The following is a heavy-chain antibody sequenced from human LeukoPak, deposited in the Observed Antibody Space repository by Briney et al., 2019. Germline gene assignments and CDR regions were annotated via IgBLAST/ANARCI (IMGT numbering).Heavy chain of an antibody. CDR2: IYYSGST. J-gene: IGHJ4*02. Sequence: SETLSLTCTVSGGFISSSSYYWGWIRQPPGKGLEWIGSIYYSGSTYYNPSLKSRVTISVDTSESQFSLKLSSVTAADTAVYYCARQGMLSGTTFYFDYWGQGTLVTVSS. CDR3: ARQGMLSGTTFYFDY. CDR1: GGFISSSSYY. V-gene: IGHV4-39*01. D-gene: IGHD1-7*01.